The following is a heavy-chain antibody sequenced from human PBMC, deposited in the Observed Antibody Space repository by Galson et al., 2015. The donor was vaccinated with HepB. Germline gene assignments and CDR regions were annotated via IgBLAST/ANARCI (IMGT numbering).Heavy chain of an antibody. V-gene: IGHV3-53*01. J-gene: IGHJ4*02. CDR3: ARDSKCSYGYDY. CDR1: GFTVSSNY. Sequence: SLRLSCAASGFTVSSNYMSWVRQAPGKGLEWVSVIYSGGSTYYADSVKGRFTISRDNSKNTLYLQMNSLRAEDTAVYYCARDSKCSYGYDYWGQGTLVTVSS. CDR2: IYSGGST. D-gene: IGHD5-18*01.